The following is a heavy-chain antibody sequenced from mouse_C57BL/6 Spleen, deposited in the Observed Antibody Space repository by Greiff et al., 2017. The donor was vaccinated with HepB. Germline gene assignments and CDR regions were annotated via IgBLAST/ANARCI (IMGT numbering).Heavy chain of an antibody. CDR1: GYAFSSSW. D-gene: IGHD3-3*01. CDR2: IYPGDGDT. CDR3: ARAGVTPAWFAY. J-gene: IGHJ3*01. Sequence: VKLVESGPELVKPGASVKISCKASGYAFSSSWMNWVKQRPGKGLEWIGRIYPGDGDTNYNGKFKGKATLTADKSSSTAYMQLSSLTSEDSAVYFCARAGVTPAWFAYWGQGTLVTVSA. V-gene: IGHV1-82*01.